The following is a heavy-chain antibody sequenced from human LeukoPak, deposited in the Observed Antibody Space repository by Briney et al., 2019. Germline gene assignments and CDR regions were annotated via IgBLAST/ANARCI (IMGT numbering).Heavy chain of an antibody. V-gene: IGHV3-53*01. D-gene: IGHD1-26*01. CDR3: AREASGSYFAN. CDR2: IYGGGST. Sequence: GGSLRLSCAVSGFTVSSNYMSWVRQAPGKGLEWVSVIYGGGSTYYADSVKGRFTISRDNSRNTLYLQMNNLRAEDTAVYYCAREASGSYFANWGQGTLVTVSS. CDR1: GFTVSSNY. J-gene: IGHJ4*02.